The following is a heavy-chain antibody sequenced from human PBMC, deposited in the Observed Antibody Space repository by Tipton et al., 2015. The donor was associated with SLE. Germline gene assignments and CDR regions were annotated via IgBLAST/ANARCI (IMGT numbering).Heavy chain of an antibody. D-gene: IGHD5-12*01. CDR1: GVSISSTNYH. CDR2: IFYGGYT. Sequence: LSLSCSVSGVSISSTNYHWGWVRQPPGKGLEWIGSIFYGGYTYYNPSLKSRVTMSVDPSKNQFSLKLSSVTAADTAVHYCARPLRSPGWYFDLWGRGTLVTVSS. V-gene: IGHV4-39*07. J-gene: IGHJ2*01. CDR3: ARPLRSPGWYFDL.